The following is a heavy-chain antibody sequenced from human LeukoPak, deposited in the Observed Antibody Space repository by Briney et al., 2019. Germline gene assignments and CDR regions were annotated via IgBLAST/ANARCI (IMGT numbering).Heavy chain of an antibody. CDR3: ATSGGTSGPELDY. Sequence: ASVKVSCKASGYTFTGYYMHWVRQAPGQGLEWMGWINPKSGGTNYAQKFQGRVTMTRDTSISTAYMVVSRMTSDDTAVYYCATSGGTSGPELDYWGQGTLVTVSS. V-gene: IGHV1-2*02. D-gene: IGHD3-3*01. CDR2: INPKSGGT. CDR1: GYTFTGYY. J-gene: IGHJ4*02.